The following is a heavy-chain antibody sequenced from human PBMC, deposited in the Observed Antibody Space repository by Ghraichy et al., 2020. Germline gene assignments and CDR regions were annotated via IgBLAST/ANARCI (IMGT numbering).Heavy chain of an antibody. D-gene: IGHD3-10*01. CDR3: AANRRGSGSYPYYFDY. Sequence: SETLSLTCTVSGGSISSYYWSWIRQPPGKGLEWIGYIYYSGSTNYNPSLKSRVTISVDTSKNQFSLKLSSVTAADTAVYYCAANRRGSGSYPYYFDYWGQGTLVTVSS. CDR2: IYYSGST. J-gene: IGHJ4*02. CDR1: GGSISSYY. V-gene: IGHV4-59*01.